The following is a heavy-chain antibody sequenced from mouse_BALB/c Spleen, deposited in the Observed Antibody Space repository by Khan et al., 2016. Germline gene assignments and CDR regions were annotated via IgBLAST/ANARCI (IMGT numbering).Heavy chain of an antibody. J-gene: IGHJ4*01. CDR3: AYYGYDYYAMDY. D-gene: IGHD2-2*01. V-gene: IGHV3-2*02. Sequence: EVQLQELGPGLVKPSQSLSLTCTVTGYSITSDYAWNWIRQFPGNKLEWMGYISYSGSTRHNPSLKSRISITRDTSKNQFFLQLNSVTTEDTATYYCAYYGYDYYAMDYWSQGTSVTVSS. CDR2: ISYSGST. CDR1: GYSITSDYA.